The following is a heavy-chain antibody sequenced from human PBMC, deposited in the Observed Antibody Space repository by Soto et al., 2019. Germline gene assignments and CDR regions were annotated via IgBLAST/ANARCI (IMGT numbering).Heavy chain of an antibody. J-gene: IGHJ5*02. V-gene: IGHV4-39*01. D-gene: IGHD6-6*01. Sequence: ETLSLTCTVSGGSISSSSYYWGWIRQPPGKGLEWIGSIYYSGSTYYNPSLKSRVAISVDTSKHQFSLKLSSVTAADTAVYYCARRRIAARLGNWFDPWGQGTLVTVSS. CDR1: GGSISSSSYY. CDR2: IYYSGST. CDR3: ARRRIAARLGNWFDP.